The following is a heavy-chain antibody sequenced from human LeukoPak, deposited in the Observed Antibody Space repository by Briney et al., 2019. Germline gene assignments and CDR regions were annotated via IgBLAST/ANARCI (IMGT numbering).Heavy chain of an antibody. CDR2: INHSGST. CDR3: AKGHLSILFPFDS. Sequence: SETLSLTCAVYGGSFSGYYWSWIRQPPGKGLEWIGEINHSGSTNYNPSLKSRVTISVDTSKNQFSLKLSSVTAADTAVYYCAKGHLSILFPFDSWGQGTLVTVSS. V-gene: IGHV4-34*01. CDR1: GGSFSGYY. D-gene: IGHD2-21*01. J-gene: IGHJ4*02.